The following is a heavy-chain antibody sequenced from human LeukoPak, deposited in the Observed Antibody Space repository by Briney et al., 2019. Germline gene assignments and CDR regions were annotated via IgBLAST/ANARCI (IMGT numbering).Heavy chain of an antibody. D-gene: IGHD6-19*01. CDR2: IYYSGST. CDR3: ARHSGWDAGGLFDC. V-gene: IGHV4-39*01. CDR1: GGSISSSSYY. Sequence: SETLSLTCTVSGGSISSSSYYWGWIRQPPGKGLEWIGSIYYSGSTYYNPSLKSRVTISVDTSNNQFSLKLSSVTAADTAVYYCARHSGWDAGGLFDCWGQGTLVTVSS. J-gene: IGHJ4*02.